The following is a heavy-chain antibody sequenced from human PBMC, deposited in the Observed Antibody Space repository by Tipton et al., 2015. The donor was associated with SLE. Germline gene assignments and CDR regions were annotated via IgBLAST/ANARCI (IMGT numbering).Heavy chain of an antibody. CDR2: INQSGDI. CDR3: VRGRGWLQFRGYYYYMDV. D-gene: IGHD5-24*01. Sequence: TLSLTFAVYGGPLTDYYWGWVRQSPGKGLEWIAEINQSGDINHNPSLRSRVSLSVDTSNFQFSLNLYSVSVADTAVYYCVRGRGWLQFRGYYYYMDVWGKGTTVTVSS. CDR1: GGPLTDYY. J-gene: IGHJ6*03. V-gene: IGHV4-34*01.